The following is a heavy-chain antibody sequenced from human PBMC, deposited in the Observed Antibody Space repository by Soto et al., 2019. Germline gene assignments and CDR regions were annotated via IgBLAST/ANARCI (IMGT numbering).Heavy chain of an antibody. Sequence: SETLSLTCAVYGGSFSGYYWSWIRQPPGKGLEWIGEINHSGSTNYNPSLKSRVTISVDTSKNQFSLKLSSVTAADTAVYYCARESSKGIAVAGTYYGMDVWGQGTTVTVSS. V-gene: IGHV4-34*01. D-gene: IGHD6-19*01. J-gene: IGHJ6*02. CDR3: ARESSKGIAVAGTYYGMDV. CDR1: GGSFSGYY. CDR2: INHSGST.